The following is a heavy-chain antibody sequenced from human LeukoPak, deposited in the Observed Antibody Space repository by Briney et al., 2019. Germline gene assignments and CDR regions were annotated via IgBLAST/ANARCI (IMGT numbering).Heavy chain of an antibody. D-gene: IGHD3-16*01. Sequence: PGGSLRLSCAASGFTFSSYAMHWVRQAPGKGLEWVAVISYDGSNKYYADSVKGRFTISRDNSKNTLYLQMNSLRAEDTAVYYCARGPSPRGAVPGGMNAFDIWGQGTMVTVSS. CDR2: ISYDGSNK. J-gene: IGHJ3*02. V-gene: IGHV3-30-3*01. CDR1: GFTFSSYA. CDR3: ARGPSPRGAVPGGMNAFDI.